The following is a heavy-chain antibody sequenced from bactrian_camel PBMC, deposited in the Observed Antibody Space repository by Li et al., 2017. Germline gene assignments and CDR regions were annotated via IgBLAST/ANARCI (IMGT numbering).Heavy chain of an antibody. CDR3: AVHRYGAGYNY. V-gene: IGHV3S40*01. Sequence: VQLVESGGGSVEAGGSLSLSCSASGFTFSSFDMSWVRQAPGKGLEWVSAVDSGGGGMYFADSMKGRFSISRDNAKNTLYLQMNSLKPGDSAMYYCAVHRYGAGYNYWGQGTQVTVS. J-gene: IGHJ4*01. D-gene: IGHD5*01. CDR2: VDSGGGGM. CDR1: GFTFSSFD.